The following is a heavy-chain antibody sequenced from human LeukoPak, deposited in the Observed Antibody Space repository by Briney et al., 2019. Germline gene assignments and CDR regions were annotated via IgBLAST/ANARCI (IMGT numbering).Heavy chain of an antibody. V-gene: IGHV3-23*01. D-gene: IGHD3-3*01. CDR3: ARALGGVVI. J-gene: IGHJ3*02. CDR1: GFTLSSYA. CDR2: ISGSGGST. Sequence: GGSLRLSCAASGFTLSSYAMSWVRQAPGKGLEWVSAISGSGGSTYYADSVKGWFTISRDNSKNTLYLQMNSLRAEDTAVYYCARALGGVVIWGQGTMVTVSS.